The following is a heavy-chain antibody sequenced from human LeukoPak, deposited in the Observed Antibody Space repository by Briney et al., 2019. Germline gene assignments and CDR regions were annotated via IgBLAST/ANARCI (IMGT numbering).Heavy chain of an antibody. D-gene: IGHD6-19*01. V-gene: IGHV4-38-2*02. CDR1: VYSMSVDYY. J-gene: IGHJ5*02. CDR2: IFHGGTT. Sequence: PSETLSLTCVVPVYSMSVDYYWAWIRQPPGKGLEGRGTIFHGGTTYYRLSLKRPATISPDTSKSQFSLKLLSVPAADTAVYYCATDRPLLSGWSWFDPWGQGTLVTVSS. CDR3: ATDRPLLSGWSWFDP.